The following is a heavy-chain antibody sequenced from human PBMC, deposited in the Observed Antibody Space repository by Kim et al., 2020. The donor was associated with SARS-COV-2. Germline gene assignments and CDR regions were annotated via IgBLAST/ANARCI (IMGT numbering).Heavy chain of an antibody. J-gene: IGHJ6*02. CDR1: GYTFSSYG. CDR3: ARPHRVYGDLDSTVADGMDV. Sequence: ASVKVSCEASGYTFSSYGINWVRQAPGQGLEWMGWITTYSGNTYYAQNIQARVTLTTDTSANTAYMELRSLRSDDTAVYYCARPHRVYGDLDSTVADGMDVWGQGTTVTVSS. D-gene: IGHD4-17*01. V-gene: IGHV1-18*04. CDR2: ITTYSGNT.